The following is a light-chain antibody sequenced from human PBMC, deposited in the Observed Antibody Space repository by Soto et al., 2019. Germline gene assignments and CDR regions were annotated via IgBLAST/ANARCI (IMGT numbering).Light chain of an antibody. Sequence: QSLLTQPPSVSGSPGPSVTISFPGTSSAVGGYNRVSWYQQPPGKAPKLLIYDVSNRPSGGSTRFSGSKSGNTASLTISGLQAEDEADYYCTSYATGSAYVFGPGTKVTVL. CDR1: SSAVGGYNR. J-gene: IGLJ1*01. CDR2: DVS. CDR3: TSYATGSAYV. V-gene: IGLV2-18*02.